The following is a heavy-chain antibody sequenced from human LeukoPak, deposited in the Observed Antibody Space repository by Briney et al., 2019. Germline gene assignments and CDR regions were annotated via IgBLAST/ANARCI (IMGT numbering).Heavy chain of an antibody. Sequence: GASVKVSCKTSGYTFTGYFMHWVRQAPGQGLEWMGWINPNSGGTYYAQKFEGRVTLTRDTSISTAYMKLSRLRSDDTAFYYCARVTVTTEFDCWGQGTLLTVSS. CDR2: INPNSGGT. J-gene: IGHJ4*02. V-gene: IGHV1-2*02. CDR1: GYTFTGYF. D-gene: IGHD4-17*01. CDR3: ARVTVTTEFDC.